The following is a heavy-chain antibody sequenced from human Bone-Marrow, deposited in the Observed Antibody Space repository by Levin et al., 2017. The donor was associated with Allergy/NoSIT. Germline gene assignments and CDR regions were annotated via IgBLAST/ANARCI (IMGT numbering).Heavy chain of an antibody. Sequence: GESLKISCKASGYTFTDYGVTWLRPAPGQGLEWVGWISAYNGNPTYAQNLQDRVSMTTDRSTNTAHMELRSLRFDDTAVYYCAREWTVTSPSNYHYGLDVWGQGTTVTVSS. J-gene: IGHJ6*02. CDR2: ISAYNGNP. CDR3: AREWTVTSPSNYHYGLDV. V-gene: IGHV1-18*01. D-gene: IGHD4-17*01. CDR1: GYTFTDYG.